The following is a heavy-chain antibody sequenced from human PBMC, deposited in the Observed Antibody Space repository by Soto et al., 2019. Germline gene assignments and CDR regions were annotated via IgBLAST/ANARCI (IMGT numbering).Heavy chain of an antibody. D-gene: IGHD5-18*01. Sequence: ASVKVSCKASGYTFTIYGISWVLQAPGQGLEWMGWISAYNGNTNYAQKLQGRVTMTTDTSTSTAYMELRSLRSDDTAVYYCARDPGYSYGTYYGMDVWGQGTTVTVSS. CDR1: GYTFTIYG. CDR3: ARDPGYSYGTYYGMDV. CDR2: ISAYNGNT. J-gene: IGHJ6*02. V-gene: IGHV1-18*01.